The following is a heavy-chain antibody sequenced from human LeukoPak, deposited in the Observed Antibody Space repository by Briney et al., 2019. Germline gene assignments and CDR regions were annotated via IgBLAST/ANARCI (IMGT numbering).Heavy chain of an antibody. CDR1: GFTFSAYY. J-gene: IGHJ6*02. Sequence: KPGGSLRLSCAAPGFTFSAYYMSWIRQAPGKGLEWVSYISISSSYTNYPDSVKGRFTISRDNGKNSLYLQMNSLRAEDTAVYYCARDRALRYFDWLSQGPSNYYYGMDVWGQGTTVTVSS. CDR2: ISISSSYT. V-gene: IGHV3-11*05. D-gene: IGHD3-9*01. CDR3: ARDRALRYFDWLSQGPSNYYYGMDV.